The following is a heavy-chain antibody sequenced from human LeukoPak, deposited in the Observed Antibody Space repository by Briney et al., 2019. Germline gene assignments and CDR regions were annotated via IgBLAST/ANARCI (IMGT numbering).Heavy chain of an antibody. V-gene: IGHV3-74*01. CDR3: ARDFTGYSDI. D-gene: IGHD5-12*01. CDR1: GFTLSTYW. J-gene: IGHJ4*02. CDR2: INPDGDIT. Sequence: GGSLRLSCADSGFTLSTYWVHWVRQPPGKGLVWVSRINPDGDITNYADSVRGRFTISRDNAKNTLYLQMNSLRAEDTAVYYCARDFTGYSDIWGQGALVTVSS.